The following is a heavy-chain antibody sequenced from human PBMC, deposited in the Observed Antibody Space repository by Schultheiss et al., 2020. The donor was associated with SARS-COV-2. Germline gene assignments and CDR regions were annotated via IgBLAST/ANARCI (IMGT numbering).Heavy chain of an antibody. CDR1: GFDLRVYA. CDR3: ARDFFEWFGTAGY. CDR2: FGGPGAGA. V-gene: IGHV3-23*01. J-gene: IGHJ4*01. Sequence: GGSLRLSCAASGFDLRVYAMTWVRQAPGKGLEWVSSFGGPGAGAHYADSVKGRFTISRDNSKNTLYLQMDSLRAEDTALYYCARDFFEWFGTAGYWGQGTLVTVSS. D-gene: IGHD3-3*01.